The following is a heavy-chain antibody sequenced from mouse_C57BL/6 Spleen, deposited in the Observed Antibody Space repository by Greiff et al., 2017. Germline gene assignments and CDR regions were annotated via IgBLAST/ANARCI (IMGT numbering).Heavy chain of an antibody. V-gene: IGHV1-15*01. D-gene: IGHD3-3*01. Sequence: QVQLKQSGAELVRPGASVTLSCKASGYTFTDYEMHWVKQTPVHGLEWIGAIDPETGGTAYNQKFKGKAILTADKSSSTAYMELRSLTSEDSAVYYCTEGRFAYWGQGTLVTVSA. CDR3: TEGRFAY. J-gene: IGHJ3*01. CDR2: IDPETGGT. CDR1: GYTFTDYE.